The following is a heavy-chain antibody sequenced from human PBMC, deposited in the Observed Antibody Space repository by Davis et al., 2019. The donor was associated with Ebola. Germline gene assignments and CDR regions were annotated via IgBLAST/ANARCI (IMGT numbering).Heavy chain of an antibody. CDR3: ARLNDYYDSSGYSHYFDY. V-gene: IGHV5-51*01. J-gene: IGHJ4*02. CDR1: GYSFTSYW. CDR2: IYPGDSDT. Sequence: GESLKISCKGSGYSFTSYWIGWVRQMPGKGLEWMGIIYPGDSDTRYSPSFQGQVTISADKSISTAYLQWSSLKASDTAMYYCARLNDYYDSSGYSHYFDYWGQGTLVTVSS. D-gene: IGHD3-22*01.